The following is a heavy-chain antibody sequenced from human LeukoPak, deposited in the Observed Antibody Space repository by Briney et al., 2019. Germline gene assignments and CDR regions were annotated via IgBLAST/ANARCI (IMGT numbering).Heavy chain of an antibody. D-gene: IGHD4-23*01. J-gene: IGHJ5*02. CDR3: ARDNSIADRGWWFDP. CDR1: DYSISSGYY. Sequence: SETLSLTCTVSDYSISSGYYWGWIRQPPGKGLEWIGSMYYSGSTYYNPSLKSRVRVSVDTSKNQFSLKVTSVTAADTAVYYCARDNSIADRGWWFDPWGQGTLVTVSS. CDR2: MYYSGST. V-gene: IGHV4-38-2*02.